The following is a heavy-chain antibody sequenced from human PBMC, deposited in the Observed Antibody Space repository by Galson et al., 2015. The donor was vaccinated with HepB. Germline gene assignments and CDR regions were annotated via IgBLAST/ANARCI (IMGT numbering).Heavy chain of an antibody. Sequence: SLRLSCAASGFTFSTYWMTWVRQAPGKGLEWVANIKEDGSETYYAKSVSGRFAISRENARNSLFLQMNSLRVEDTAVYYCARQNCSGGTCGTVGGFFDYWGQGTQVTASS. CDR2: IKEDGSET. V-gene: IGHV3-7*03. D-gene: IGHD2-15*01. J-gene: IGHJ4*02. CDR1: GFTFSTYW. CDR3: ARQNCSGGTCGTVGGFFDY.